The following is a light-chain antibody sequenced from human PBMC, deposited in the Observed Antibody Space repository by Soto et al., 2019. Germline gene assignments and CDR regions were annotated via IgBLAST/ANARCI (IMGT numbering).Light chain of an antibody. Sequence: DIQMTQSPSTLSASVGDRVTITCRASQSISSWLAWYQQKPGKVPKLLIYMASSLESRVPSRFSGSGSGTEFTLTISSLQPDDFATYYCQQYKSYSRTFGQGTKVEIK. CDR2: MAS. J-gene: IGKJ1*01. CDR3: QQYKSYSRT. CDR1: QSISSW. V-gene: IGKV1-5*03.